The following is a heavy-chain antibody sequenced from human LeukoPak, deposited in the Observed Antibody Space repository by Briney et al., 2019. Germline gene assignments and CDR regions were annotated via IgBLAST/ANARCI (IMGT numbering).Heavy chain of an antibody. V-gene: IGHV3-23*01. CDR3: AKDLGGGYSSGWEPDY. CDR1: GFTFSSFA. J-gene: IGHJ4*02. D-gene: IGHD6-19*01. Sequence: PGGSLRLSCAASGFTFSSFAMNWVRQAPGKGLEWVSIISGSGDTTHYTDSVKGRFTVSRDNSKNTLYLQMNSLRAEDTAVYYCAKDLGGGYSSGWEPDYWGQGTLVTVSS. CDR2: ISGSGDTT.